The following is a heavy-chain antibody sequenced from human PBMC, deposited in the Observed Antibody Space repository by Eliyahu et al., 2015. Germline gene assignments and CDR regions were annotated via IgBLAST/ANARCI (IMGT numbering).Heavy chain of an antibody. CDR3: ARDFKIVRGVITPLDY. V-gene: IGHV1-18*01. Sequence: QVQLVQSGAEVKKPGASVKXXXKASGYTFTXXXXSWVRQAPGQGLEWMGWISAYNGNTNYAQKLQGRVTMTTDTSTSTAYMELRSLRSDDTAVYYCARDFKIVRGVITPLDYWGQGTLVTVSS. CDR2: ISAYNGNT. D-gene: IGHD3-10*01. CDR1: GYTFTXXX. J-gene: IGHJ4*02.